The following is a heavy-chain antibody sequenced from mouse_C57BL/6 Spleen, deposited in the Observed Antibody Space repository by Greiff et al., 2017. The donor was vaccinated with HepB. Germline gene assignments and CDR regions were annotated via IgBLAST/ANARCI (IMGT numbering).Heavy chain of an antibody. CDR3: ALPLPRFAY. CDR1: GYTFTSYG. V-gene: IGHV1-81*01. J-gene: IGHJ3*01. CDR2: IYPRSGNT. Sequence: VQLQQSGAELARPGASVKLSCKASGYTFTSYGISWVKQRTGQGLEWIGEIYPRSGNTYYNEKFKGKATLTADKSSSTAYMELRSLTSGDSAVYFCALPLPRFAYWGQGTLVTVSA. D-gene: IGHD2-1*01.